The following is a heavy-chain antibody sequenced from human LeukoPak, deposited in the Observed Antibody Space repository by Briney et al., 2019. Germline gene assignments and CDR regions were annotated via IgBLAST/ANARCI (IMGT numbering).Heavy chain of an antibody. D-gene: IGHD6-13*01. CDR2: IYYSGST. CDR1: GCSISSYY. Sequence: PSETLSLTCTVAGCSISSYYWSWIRQPPGKGLEWIGYIYYSGSTNYNPSLKSRVTISVDTSKNQFSLKLSSVTAADTAVYYCARGSSSSWWYFDYWGQGTLVAVSS. V-gene: IGHV4-59*01. CDR3: ARGSSSSWWYFDY. J-gene: IGHJ4*02.